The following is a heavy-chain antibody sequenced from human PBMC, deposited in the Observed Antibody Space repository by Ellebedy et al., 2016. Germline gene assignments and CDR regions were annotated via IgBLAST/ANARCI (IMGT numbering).Heavy chain of an antibody. V-gene: IGHV1-18*01. CDR2: ISAYNGNT. D-gene: IGHD3-22*01. J-gene: IGHJ2*01. Sequence: ASVKVSCKASGYTFTSYGISWVRQAPGQGLEWMGWISAYNGNTNYAQKLQGRVTMTTDTSTSTAYMELRSLRSDDTAVYYCARVSGTMIVGSAGYFDLWGRGTLVTVSS. CDR1: GYTFTSYG. CDR3: ARVSGTMIVGSAGYFDL.